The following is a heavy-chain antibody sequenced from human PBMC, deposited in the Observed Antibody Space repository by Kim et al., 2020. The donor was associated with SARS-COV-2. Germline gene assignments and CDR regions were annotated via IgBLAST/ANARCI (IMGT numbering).Heavy chain of an antibody. CDR2: SGST. Sequence: SGSTNYNPSLKSRVTISVDTSKNQFSLKLSSVTAADTAVYYCARGLGYDYWGQGTLVTVSS. CDR3: ARGLGYDY. V-gene: IGHV4-34*01. J-gene: IGHJ4*02. D-gene: IGHD2-2*03.